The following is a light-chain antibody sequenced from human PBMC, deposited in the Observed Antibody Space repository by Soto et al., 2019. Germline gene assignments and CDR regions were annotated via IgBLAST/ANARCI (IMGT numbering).Light chain of an antibody. CDR2: EVI. V-gene: IGLV2-14*01. CDR1: SSEIGTYDY. CDR3: SSYTTSSPLEV. Sequence: QSALTQPASVSGSPGQSITISCTGTSSEIGTYDYVSWYQQHPGKAPKLMIYEVINRPSGISNRFSGSKSGNTASLTISGLQAEDEADYYCSSYTTSSPLEVFGGGTNLTVL. J-gene: IGLJ3*02.